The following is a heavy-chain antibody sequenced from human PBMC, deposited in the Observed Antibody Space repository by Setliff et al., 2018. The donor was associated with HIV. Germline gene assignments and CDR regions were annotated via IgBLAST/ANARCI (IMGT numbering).Heavy chain of an antibody. CDR3: ARIYCSTRSCVDEWYFDY. Sequence: GASVKVSCKASGGTFNSYAINWVRQAPGQGLEWMGGIIPYGGAADFAQRFRDRLAMTTDTSTSTVFLELSSLRSEDTAIYYCARIYCSTRSCVDEWYFDYWGQGTLVTVSS. J-gene: IGHJ4*02. D-gene: IGHD2-2*01. CDR1: GGTFNSYA. CDR2: IIPYGGAA. V-gene: IGHV1-69*05.